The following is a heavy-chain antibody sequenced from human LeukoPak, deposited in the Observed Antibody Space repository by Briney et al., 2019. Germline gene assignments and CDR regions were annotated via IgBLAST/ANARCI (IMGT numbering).Heavy chain of an antibody. CDR3: ARARDIVVVPAASWIAAAGGGVDAFDI. D-gene: IGHD2-2*01. V-gene: IGHV3-7*01. J-gene: IGHJ3*02. Sequence: GGSLRLSCAASGFTFSNYWMSWVRQAPGKGLEWVANIKQDGSEKYYVDSVKGRFTISRDNAKNSLYLQMNGLRAEDTAVYYCARARDIVVVPAASWIAAAGGGVDAFDIWGQGTMVTVSS. CDR1: GFTFSNYW. CDR2: IKQDGSEK.